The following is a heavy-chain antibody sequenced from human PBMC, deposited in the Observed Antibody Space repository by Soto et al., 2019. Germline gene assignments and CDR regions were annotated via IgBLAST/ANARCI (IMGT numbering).Heavy chain of an antibody. CDR2: IIPMFGTA. V-gene: IGHV1-69*12. D-gene: IGHD5-18*01. CDR3: ASGIQLWLRRINNGYSG. J-gene: IGHJ4*02. Sequence: QVQLVQSGAEVKKPESSVKVSCKAPGGTFSTYAISWVRQAPGQGLEWMGGIIPMFGTANYAQRFQDRVTISADESTKTVYMELSSLRSEDTAVYFCASGIQLWLRRINNGYSGWGQGTLVPVSS. CDR1: GGTFSTYA.